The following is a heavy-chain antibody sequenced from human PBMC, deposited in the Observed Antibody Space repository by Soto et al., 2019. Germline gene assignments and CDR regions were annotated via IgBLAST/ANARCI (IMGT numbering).Heavy chain of an antibody. CDR2: INPYSANT. CDR3: ARDGVAGRWGSGYDI. V-gene: IGHV1-18*04. J-gene: IGHJ3*02. Sequence: ASVKVSSKTSGYTFTKHGINWVRQAPGQGLEWMGWINPYSANTNYAQKLQGLATMTTDTSTSTAYMDLWGLPSDDTAVHYSARDGVAGRWGSGYDIRG. D-gene: IGHD3-22*01. CDR1: GYTFTKHG.